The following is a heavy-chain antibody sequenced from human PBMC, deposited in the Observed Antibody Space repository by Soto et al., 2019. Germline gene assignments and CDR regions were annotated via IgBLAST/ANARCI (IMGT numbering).Heavy chain of an antibody. Sequence: EVQLLESGGGLVQPGGSLRLSCAASGFTFSSYAMSWVRQAPGKGLEWVSAISGSGGSTYYADSVKGRFTISRDNSKNTLYLQMNSLRAEDTAVYYCAKKEVVIDAYYYYYGMDVWGQGTTVTVSS. D-gene: IGHD3-22*01. CDR2: ISGSGGST. CDR1: GFTFSSYA. V-gene: IGHV3-23*01. CDR3: AKKEVVIDAYYYYYGMDV. J-gene: IGHJ6*02.